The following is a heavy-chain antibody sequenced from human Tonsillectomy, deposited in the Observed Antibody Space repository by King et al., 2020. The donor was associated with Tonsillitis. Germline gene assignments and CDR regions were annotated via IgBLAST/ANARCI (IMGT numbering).Heavy chain of an antibody. Sequence: VQLVESGGGVVQPGGSLRLSCATSGFTFDDYAMHWVRQAPGKGLEWVSLISGDGGKTFYTDSVKGRFTIFRDNSKNSLYLQMNSLRTEDTALYYCVKDDQFGQTGYYYMDVWGKGTTVTVSS. J-gene: IGHJ6*03. CDR1: GFTFDDYA. V-gene: IGHV3-43*02. CDR3: VKDDQFGQTGYYYMDV. D-gene: IGHD3-10*01. CDR2: ISGDGGKT.